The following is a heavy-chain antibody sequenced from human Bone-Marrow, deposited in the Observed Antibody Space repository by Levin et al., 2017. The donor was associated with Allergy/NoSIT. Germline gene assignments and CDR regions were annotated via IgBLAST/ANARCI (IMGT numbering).Heavy chain of an antibody. D-gene: IGHD6-19*01. J-gene: IGHJ4*02. CDR3: ARDSARWLGLIEY. V-gene: IGHV3-11*01. CDR1: GFTFSDYY. CDR2: ISDSGSPM. Sequence: GGSLRLSCAASGFTFSDYYMSWIRQAPGKGLEWVSYISDSGSPMYYTDSVKGRFTISRDNAKNSLYLQMKSLRAEDTAVYYCARDSARWLGLIEYWGQGSLVNVSS.